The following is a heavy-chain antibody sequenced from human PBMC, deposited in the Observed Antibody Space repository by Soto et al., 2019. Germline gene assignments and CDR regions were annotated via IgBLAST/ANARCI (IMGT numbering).Heavy chain of an antibody. CDR2: IYYSGST. CDR3: ARVEGSSYYFRHDC. J-gene: IGHJ4*02. CDR1: GGSFSSGNYY. V-gene: IGHV4-31*03. D-gene: IGHD1-26*01. Sequence: PSETLSLTCTVSGGSFSSGNYYWSWIRQHPGKGLEWIGYIYYSGSTYYNPSLKSRATISIDTSKDQFSLRLGSVTAADTAVYYCARVEGSSYYFRHDCWGRGTLVTVSS.